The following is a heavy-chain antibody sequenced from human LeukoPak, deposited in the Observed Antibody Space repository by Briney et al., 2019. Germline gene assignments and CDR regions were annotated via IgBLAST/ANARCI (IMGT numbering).Heavy chain of an antibody. D-gene: IGHD5-18*01. V-gene: IGHV3-7*01. CDR2: IKLDGSEK. J-gene: IGHJ2*01. CDR1: GFTFGKYW. CDR3: ARPYSYGSWYFDL. Sequence: GGSLRLSCVASGFTFGKYWMSWVRQAPGKGLEWVANIKLDGSEKNYVDSVKGRFTISRDNAKNSLYLQMNSLRAEDTAVYYCARPYSYGSWYFDLWGRGTLVTVSS.